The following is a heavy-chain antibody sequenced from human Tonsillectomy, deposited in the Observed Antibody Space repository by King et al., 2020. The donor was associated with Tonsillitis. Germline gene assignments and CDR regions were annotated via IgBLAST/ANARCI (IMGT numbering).Heavy chain of an antibody. V-gene: IGHV3-53*01. Sequence: VQLVESGGGLIQPGGSLRLSCAASGFTVSSNYMSWVRQAPGKGLEWVSVIYSGGSTYYADSVKGRFTISRDNSKNTLYLQMNSLRAEDTAVYYYARDRGLSLYYYYGMDVWGQGTTVTVSS. J-gene: IGHJ6*02. CDR1: GFTVSSNY. CDR3: ARDRGLSLYYYYGMDV. D-gene: IGHD3-10*01. CDR2: IYSGGST.